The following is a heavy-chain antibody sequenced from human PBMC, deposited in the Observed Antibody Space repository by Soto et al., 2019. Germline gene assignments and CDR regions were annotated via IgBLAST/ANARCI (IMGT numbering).Heavy chain of an antibody. D-gene: IGHD3-22*01. CDR3: ARVPQYYDSSGYGY. V-gene: IGHV3-30-3*01. J-gene: IGHJ4*02. Sequence: QVQLVESGGGVVQPGRSLRLSCAASGFTFNNYAMHWVRQAPGKGLEWVAIISSDGTDTNYADSVKGRFTISRDNSKNTLYLQMNSLRDEDTAVYYCARVPQYYDSSGYGYWGQGTLVTVSS. CDR2: ISSDGTDT. CDR1: GFTFNNYA.